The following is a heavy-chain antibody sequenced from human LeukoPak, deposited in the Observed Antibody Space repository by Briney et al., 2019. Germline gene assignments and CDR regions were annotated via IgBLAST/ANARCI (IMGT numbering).Heavy chain of an antibody. J-gene: IGHJ6*03. D-gene: IGHD3-16*01. Sequence: ASVKVSCKASGYTFTSYYIHWVRQAPGQGLEWMGIINPSGGSTSYAQKFQGRVTMTRDMSTSTVYMELSSLRSEDTAVYYCARDIMMQISGYYYYYMDVWGKGTTVTVSS. CDR3: ARDIMMQISGYYYYYMDV. CDR2: INPSGGST. V-gene: IGHV1-46*01. CDR1: GYTFTSYY.